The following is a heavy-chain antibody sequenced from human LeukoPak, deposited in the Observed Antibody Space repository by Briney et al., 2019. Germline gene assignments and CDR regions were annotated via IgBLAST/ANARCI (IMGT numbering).Heavy chain of an antibody. J-gene: IGHJ5*02. V-gene: IGHV3-30*18. D-gene: IGHD5-18*01. Sequence: GGSLRLSCAASGFTFSSYGMHWVRQAPGKGLEWVAVVSYDGSDEQYADSVKGRFTISRDNSKNTLYLQMNSLRVEDTAVYYCAKDRGYSYGLDPWGQGTLVTVSS. CDR3: AKDRGYSYGLDP. CDR2: VSYDGSDE. CDR1: GFTFSSYG.